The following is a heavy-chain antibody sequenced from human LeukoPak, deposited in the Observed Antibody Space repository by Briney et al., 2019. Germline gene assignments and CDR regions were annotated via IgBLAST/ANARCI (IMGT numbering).Heavy chain of an antibody. D-gene: IGHD3-22*01. CDR2: ISSSSSYI. CDR1: GFTFSSYS. J-gene: IGHJ4*02. Sequence: GGSLRLSCAASGFTFSSYSMNWVRQAPGKGLEWVSSISSSSSYIYYADSVKGRFTISRDNAKNSLYLQMNSLRAEDTAVYYCARSEKDYYDSKDPFDYWGQGTLVTVSS. CDR3: ARSEKDYYDSKDPFDY. V-gene: IGHV3-21*01.